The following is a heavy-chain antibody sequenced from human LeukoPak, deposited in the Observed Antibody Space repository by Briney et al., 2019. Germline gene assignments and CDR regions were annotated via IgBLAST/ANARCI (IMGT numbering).Heavy chain of an antibody. D-gene: IGHD5-24*01. CDR1: AFSVSSYS. CDR3: ARGGPGATRDDTFDV. CDR2: ISSGSSVI. V-gene: IGHV3-21*01. J-gene: IGHJ3*01. Sequence: GRCLRLACAASAFSVSSYSMNSVRQAPRKGLKWVSSISSGSSVIFYADSVEGRFTISRDNAKNSLYLQMNRLRAEDTAVYYCARGGPGATRDDTFDVWGQGTMVSVSS.